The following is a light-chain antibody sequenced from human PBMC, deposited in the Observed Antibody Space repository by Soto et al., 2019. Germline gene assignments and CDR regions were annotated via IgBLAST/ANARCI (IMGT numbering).Light chain of an antibody. CDR3: QQGYSTPPT. V-gene: IGKV1-39*01. CDR1: QGSSSH. CDR2: AAS. J-gene: IGKJ1*01. Sequence: DIQMTQSPSSLSASAGDRVTITCRASQGSSSHLNWYQQKPGKAPKPLIYAASSLQSGVPSRFSGSGSGTDFTPTINSPQPEDFATDYCQQGYSTPPTFGRGTKVEIK.